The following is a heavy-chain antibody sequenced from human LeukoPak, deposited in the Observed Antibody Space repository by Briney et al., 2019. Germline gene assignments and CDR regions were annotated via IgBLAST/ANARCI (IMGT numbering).Heavy chain of an antibody. J-gene: IGHJ3*02. V-gene: IGHV3-33*08. D-gene: IGHD3-10*01. CDR2: IWYGGTNK. CDR3: AKVTMVRGVIITSDDAFDI. Sequence: GGSLRLSCAASGFTFSTFGMHWVRQAPGKGLEWVAVIWYGGTNKYYADSVRGRFTISRDNSKNTLYLQMNSLRAEDTAVYYCAKVTMVRGVIITSDDAFDIWGQGTMVTVSS. CDR1: GFTFSTFG.